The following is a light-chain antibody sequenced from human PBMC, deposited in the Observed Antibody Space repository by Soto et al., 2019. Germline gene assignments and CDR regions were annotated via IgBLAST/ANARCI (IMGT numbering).Light chain of an antibody. J-gene: IGLJ1*01. CDR1: SRDFGGYNY. Sequence: QSALTQPASVSGSPGQSITISCTGTSRDFGGYNYVSWYQQHPGKAPKLMIYDVSNRPSGVSNRFSGSKSGNTASLTISGLQAEDEADYYCSSYTSSSTLAVFGTGTKVTVL. CDR3: SSYTSSSTLAV. CDR2: DVS. V-gene: IGLV2-14*01.